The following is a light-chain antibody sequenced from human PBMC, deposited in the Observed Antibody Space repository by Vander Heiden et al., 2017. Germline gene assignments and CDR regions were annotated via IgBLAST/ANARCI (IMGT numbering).Light chain of an antibody. CDR1: QGISRY. Sequence: DIQLTQSPSFLSASVGDRLTITCRASQGISRYLAWYQQKPGKAPKLLIYGASTLQSGVPSRFSGSGSGTELTLTISSLQPEDFATYYCQQLNSFPLTFGQGTRLDIK. J-gene: IGKJ5*01. CDR2: GAS. V-gene: IGKV1-9*01. CDR3: QQLNSFPLT.